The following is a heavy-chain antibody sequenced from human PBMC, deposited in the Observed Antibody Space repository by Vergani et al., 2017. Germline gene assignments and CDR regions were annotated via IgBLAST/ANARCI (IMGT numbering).Heavy chain of an antibody. J-gene: IGHJ3*02. V-gene: IGHV3-9*01. D-gene: IGHD3-3*01. CDR3: ARVILRFLEWLPGDAFDI. Sequence: EVQLLESGGGLVQPGRSLRLSCAASGFTFDDYAMHWVRQAPGKGLEWVSGISWNSGSIGYADSVKGRFTISRDNAKNSLYLQMNSLRAEDTAVYYCARVILRFLEWLPGDAFDIWGQGTMVTVSS. CDR1: GFTFDDYA. CDR2: ISWNSGSI.